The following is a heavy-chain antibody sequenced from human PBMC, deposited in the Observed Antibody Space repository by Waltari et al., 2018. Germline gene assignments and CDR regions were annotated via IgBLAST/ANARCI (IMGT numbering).Heavy chain of an antibody. J-gene: IGHJ4*02. V-gene: IGHV3-23*01. CDR2: ISDPATGHT. Sequence: EVQLLESGGALVQPGGSPRLSCAASGFTFSCYTLTWARQAPGKGLEVVSTISDPATGHTHYADSVKGRFTISRDDSRNTVYLQMNGLIAEDTAVYYCSTWLRAHFDYWGQGTPVTVSS. CDR1: GFTFSCYT. D-gene: IGHD5-12*01. CDR3: STWLRAHFDY.